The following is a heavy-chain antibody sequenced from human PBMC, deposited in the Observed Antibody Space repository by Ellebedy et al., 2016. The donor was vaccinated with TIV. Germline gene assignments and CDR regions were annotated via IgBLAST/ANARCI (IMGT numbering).Heavy chain of an antibody. CDR1: GGSISSSSYY. D-gene: IGHD5-24*01. Sequence: SETLSLXCTVSGGSISSSSYYWGWIRQPPGKGLEWIGSIYYSGSTYYNPSLKSRVTISVDTSKNQFSLKLSSVTAADTAVYYCASIGYKVYWGQGTLVTVSS. V-gene: IGHV4-39*07. J-gene: IGHJ4*02. CDR3: ASIGYKVY. CDR2: IYYSGST.